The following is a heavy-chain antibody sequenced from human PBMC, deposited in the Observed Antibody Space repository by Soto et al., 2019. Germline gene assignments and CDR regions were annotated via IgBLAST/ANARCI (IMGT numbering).Heavy chain of an antibody. CDR3: APSTVWGSYLSAPFDY. Sequence: QITLKESGPTLVKPTQTLTLTCTFSWFSLSNSGVCVGWIRQPPGKALEWLALIYWDDDKRYSQSLKSRLTSTKYTAKIQVVLTMTNMDTVDTSTYYCAPSTVWGSYLSAPFDYWGQGPLVTVSS. D-gene: IGHD3-16*02. V-gene: IGHV2-5*02. J-gene: IGHJ4*02. CDR1: WFSLSNSGVC. CDR2: IYWDDDK.